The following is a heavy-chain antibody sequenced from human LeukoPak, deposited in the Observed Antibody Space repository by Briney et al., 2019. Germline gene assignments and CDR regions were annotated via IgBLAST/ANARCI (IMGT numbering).Heavy chain of an antibody. CDR2: IWYDGSNK. CDR1: GFTFSNYG. V-gene: IGHV3-33*01. Sequence: GGSLRLSCAAPGFTFSNYGIHCVRQAPGKGLEWVALIWYDGSNKFYADSVKGRFTISRDNSKNSLYLQMNSLRAEDTAVYYCARWRAGIAVAVDYWGQGTLVTVSS. D-gene: IGHD6-19*01. CDR3: ARWRAGIAVAVDY. J-gene: IGHJ4*02.